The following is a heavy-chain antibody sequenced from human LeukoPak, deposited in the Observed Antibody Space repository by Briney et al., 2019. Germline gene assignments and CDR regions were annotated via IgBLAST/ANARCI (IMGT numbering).Heavy chain of an antibody. CDR3: ARNMIVVPDAFDI. V-gene: IGHV3-33*01. CDR2: IWYDGSNK. J-gene: IGHJ3*02. D-gene: IGHD3-22*01. Sequence: PGRSLRLSCAASGLTFSSYGMHCVRQAPGKGLEWVAVIWYDGSNKYYADSVKGRFTISRDNSKNTLYLQMNSLRAEDTAVYYCARNMIVVPDAFDIWGQGTMVTVSS. CDR1: GLTFSSYG.